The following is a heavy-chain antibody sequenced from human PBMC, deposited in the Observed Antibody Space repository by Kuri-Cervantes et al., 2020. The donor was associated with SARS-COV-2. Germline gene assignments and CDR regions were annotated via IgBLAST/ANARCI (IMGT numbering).Heavy chain of an antibody. CDR1: GGSFSGYY. CDR3: ARGRSPGY. CDR2: INHSGST. Sequence: LPCAFYGGSFSGYYWSWIRQPPGKGLEWIGEINHSGSTNYNPSLKSRVTISVDTSKNQFSLKLGSVTAADTAVYYCARGRSPGYWGQGTLVTVSS. J-gene: IGHJ4*02. V-gene: IGHV4-34*01.